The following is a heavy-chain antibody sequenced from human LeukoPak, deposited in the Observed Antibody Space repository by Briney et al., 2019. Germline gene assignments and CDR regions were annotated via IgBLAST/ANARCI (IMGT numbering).Heavy chain of an antibody. CDR3: ARDYLPDYDFWSGYPTPFDY. Sequence: ASVKVSCKASGYTFTSYYMHWVRQAPGQGLEWMGIINPSDTSTNYAQKFQGRVIMTRDTVTSTVHMELSSLRSEDTAVYYCARDYLPDYDFWSGYPTPFDYWGQGTLVTVSS. D-gene: IGHD3-3*01. CDR1: GYTFTSYY. J-gene: IGHJ4*02. CDR2: INPSDTST. V-gene: IGHV1-46*01.